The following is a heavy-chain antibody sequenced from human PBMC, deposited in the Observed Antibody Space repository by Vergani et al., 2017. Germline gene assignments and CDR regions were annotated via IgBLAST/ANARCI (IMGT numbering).Heavy chain of an antibody. J-gene: IGHJ6*02. CDR1: GGSISSGSYY. Sequence: QVQLQESGPGLVKPSQTLSLTCTVSGGSISSGSYYWSWIRQPAGKGLEWIGRIYTSGSTNYNPSLKSRVTISVDTSKNQFSLKLSSVTAADTAVYYCARDHDYGDDGYYYGMDVWGQGTTVTVSS. CDR2: IYTSGST. D-gene: IGHD4-17*01. CDR3: ARDHDYGDDGYYYGMDV. V-gene: IGHV4-61*02.